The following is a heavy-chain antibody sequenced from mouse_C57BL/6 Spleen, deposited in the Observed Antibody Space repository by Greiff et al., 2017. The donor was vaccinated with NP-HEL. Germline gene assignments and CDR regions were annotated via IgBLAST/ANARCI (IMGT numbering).Heavy chain of an antibody. J-gene: IGHJ2*01. V-gene: IGHV1-11*01. CDR3: GRAQLRLTDY. D-gene: IGHD3-2*02. CDR1: GYTFTDHL. Sequence: QVQLQQSGAELPSPGASVTLSCKASGYTFTDHLMTWVITRPGPGLEWIGRFYPVSGETNYTLKFMGKATFSVDRSSSTVYMVLNSLTSKEPAVYYCGRAQLRLTDYWGKSATLTITS. CDR2: FYPVSGET.